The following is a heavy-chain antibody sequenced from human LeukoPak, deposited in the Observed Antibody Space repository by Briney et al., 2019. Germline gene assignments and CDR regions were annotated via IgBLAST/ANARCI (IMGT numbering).Heavy chain of an antibody. CDR3: ARGGNHAGPRDVREHSIKYYFDY. D-gene: IGHD1-14*01. CDR1: GYTFTSYG. J-gene: IGHJ4*02. V-gene: IGHV1-18*01. Sequence: ASVKVSCKASGYTFTSYGISWVRQAPGQGLEWMGWISAYNGNTNYAQKLQGRVTMTTDTSTSTAYMELSSLRSEDTAVYYCARGGNHAGPRDVREHSIKYYFDYWGQGTLVTVSS. CDR2: ISAYNGNT.